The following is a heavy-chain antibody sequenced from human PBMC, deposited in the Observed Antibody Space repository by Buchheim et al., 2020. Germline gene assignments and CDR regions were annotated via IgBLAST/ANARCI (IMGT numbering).Heavy chain of an antibody. CDR3: ARYAYGVRRWFDS. CDR1: GFTFSDYY. J-gene: IGHJ5*01. D-gene: IGHD4/OR15-4a*01. V-gene: IGHV3-11*01. Sequence: QVQLMESGGGLVKPGGSLRLSCAASGFTFSDYYMTWIRQAPGKGLEWISYIKSTGSVHYADSVKGRFTISRDNAKNSLYLQMNTLRGEDTAVYYCARYAYGVRRWFDSWGQGTL. CDR2: IKSTGSV.